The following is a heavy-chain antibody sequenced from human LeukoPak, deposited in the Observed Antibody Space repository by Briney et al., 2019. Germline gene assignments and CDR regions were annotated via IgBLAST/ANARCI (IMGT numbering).Heavy chain of an antibody. Sequence: EGSLRLSCAASGFTFSSYSMNWVRQAPGKGLEWVSYISSSSSTIYYADSVKGRFTISRDNAKNSLYLQMNSLRAEDTAVYYCARAPNLIVVVPHWGQGTLVTVSS. V-gene: IGHV3-48*01. CDR2: ISSSSSTI. D-gene: IGHD2-2*01. J-gene: IGHJ4*02. CDR1: GFTFSSYS. CDR3: ARAPNLIVVVPH.